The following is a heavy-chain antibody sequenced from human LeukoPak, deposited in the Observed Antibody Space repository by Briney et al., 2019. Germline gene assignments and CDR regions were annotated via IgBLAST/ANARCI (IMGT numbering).Heavy chain of an antibody. CDR1: GFTFSYYW. J-gene: IGHJ4*02. Sequence: GGSLRLSCAASGFTFSYYWMHWVRQAPGKGLVWVSRNNHDGSSTTYADSVKGRFTISRDNAKNTLYLQMNSLRAEDTAVYYCARAPYSTGRGYYFDYWGQGTLVTVSS. CDR2: NNHDGSST. CDR3: ARAPYSTGRGYYFDY. D-gene: IGHD2-8*02. V-gene: IGHV3-74*01.